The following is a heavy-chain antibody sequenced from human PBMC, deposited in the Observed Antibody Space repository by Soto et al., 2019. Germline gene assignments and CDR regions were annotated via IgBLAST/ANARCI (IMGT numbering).Heavy chain of an antibody. J-gene: IGHJ6*02. D-gene: IGHD5-12*01. CDR3: ARGGGDIVATTYYYGMDV. CDR1: GYTFTGYY. Sequence: QVQLVQSGAEVKKPGASVKVSCKASGYTFTGYYMHWVRQAPGQGLEWMGWINPNSGGTNYAQKFQGWVTMTRDTPISTAYMELSRLRSDDTAVYYCARGGGDIVATTYYYGMDVWGQGTTVTVSS. V-gene: IGHV1-2*04. CDR2: INPNSGGT.